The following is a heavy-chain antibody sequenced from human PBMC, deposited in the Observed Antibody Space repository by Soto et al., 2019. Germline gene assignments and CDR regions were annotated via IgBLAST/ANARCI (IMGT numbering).Heavy chain of an antibody. V-gene: IGHV4-31*03. CDR1: GADINSGGFT. J-gene: IGHJ4*02. D-gene: IGHD3-10*01. CDR3: AKGRGPSFLRHYFDY. CDR2: ISHSGST. Sequence: SETLSLTCSVSGADINSGGFTWTWIRQHAGKGLEWLGYISHSGSTDYNPSLKSRLSISGDTSKNHFSLTLTSVTAEDTAVYYCAKGRGPSFLRHYFDYWGQGTLVTVSS.